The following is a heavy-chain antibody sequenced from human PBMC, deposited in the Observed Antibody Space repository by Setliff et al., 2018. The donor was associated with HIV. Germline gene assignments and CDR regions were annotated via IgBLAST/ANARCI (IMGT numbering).Heavy chain of an antibody. Sequence: SETLSLTCAVHGGSFSGSYWSWIRQPPGKGLEWIGELNYVGVTNHNPSLKSRVTISVEASKRQWSLKLNSVTAADTAIYYCVTVVQDDLGVVLFDYWGQGTLVTVSS. CDR3: VTVVQDDLGVVLFDY. D-gene: IGHD3-3*01. J-gene: IGHJ4*02. CDR2: LNYVGVT. V-gene: IGHV4-34*01. CDR1: GGSFSGSY.